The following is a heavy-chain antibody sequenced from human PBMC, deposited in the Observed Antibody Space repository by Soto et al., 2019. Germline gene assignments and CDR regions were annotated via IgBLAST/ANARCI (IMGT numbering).Heavy chain of an antibody. Sequence: SETLSLTCAVSGGSISSSNWWSWVRQPPGKGLEWIGEIYHSGSTNYNPSLKSRVTISVDKSKNQFSLKLSSVTAADTAVYYCARGWGRDYDSSGYYYSSYFDYWGXGTLVTVSS. V-gene: IGHV4-4*02. D-gene: IGHD3-22*01. J-gene: IGHJ4*01. CDR3: ARGWGRDYDSSGYYYSSYFDY. CDR1: GGSISSSNW. CDR2: IYHSGST.